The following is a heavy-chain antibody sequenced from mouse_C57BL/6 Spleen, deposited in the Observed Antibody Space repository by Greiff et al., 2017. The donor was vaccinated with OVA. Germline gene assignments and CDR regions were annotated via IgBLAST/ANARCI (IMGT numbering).Heavy chain of an antibody. CDR3: AGWGFIGY. Sequence: QVQLQQSGPELVKPGASVKISCKASGYAFSSSWMNWVKQRPGKGLEWIGRIYPGDGDTNYNGKFKGKATLTADKSSSTAYMQLSSLTSEDSAVYFCAGWGFIGYWGQGTTLTVSS. V-gene: IGHV1-82*01. CDR1: GYAFSSSW. J-gene: IGHJ2*01. CDR2: IYPGDGDT.